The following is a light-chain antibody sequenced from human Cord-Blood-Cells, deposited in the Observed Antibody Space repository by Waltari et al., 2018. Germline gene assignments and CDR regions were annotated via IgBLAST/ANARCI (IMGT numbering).Light chain of an antibody. CDR2: GAS. Sequence: DIVLTRSPGSLSFSPAETAPLSCRASQSFSSSYLAWYQQKPCQAPRLLIYGASSRATGIPDGVSGSGSGTDFTLTISRLEPEDFAVYYCQQYGSSPPITFGPGTKVDIK. CDR1: QSFSSSY. CDR3: QQYGSSPPIT. J-gene: IGKJ3*01. V-gene: IGKV3-20*01.